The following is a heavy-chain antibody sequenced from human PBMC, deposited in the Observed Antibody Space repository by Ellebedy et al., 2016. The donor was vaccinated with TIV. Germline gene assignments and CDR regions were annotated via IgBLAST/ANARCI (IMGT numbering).Heavy chain of an antibody. Sequence: PGGSLRLSCAASGFTLNTYGMHWVRQTPDRGLEWVAFISSDGSEKYHVGSVKGRFTISRDISKNTLYLEMNSLRGDDTAVYYCAEEGGSSRGASGMDVWGQGTTVIVSS. V-gene: IGHV3-30*18. J-gene: IGHJ6*02. CDR1: GFTLNTYG. CDR2: ISSDGSEK. D-gene: IGHD6-6*01. CDR3: AEEGGSSRGASGMDV.